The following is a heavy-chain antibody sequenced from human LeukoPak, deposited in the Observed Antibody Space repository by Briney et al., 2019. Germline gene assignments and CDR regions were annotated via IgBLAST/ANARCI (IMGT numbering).Heavy chain of an antibody. V-gene: IGHV3-23*01. J-gene: IGHJ1*01. D-gene: IGHD5-24*01. CDR2: ITGSGGST. CDR3: VADGRDGYNIYFHH. Sequence: PGGSLRLSCAASGFTFSSYAMSWVRQAPGKGLEWVSDITGSGGSTHYADSVKGRFTISRDNSKNTLYLQMNSLRAEDTAVYYCVADGRDGYNIYFHHWGQGTLVTVSS. CDR1: GFTFSSYA.